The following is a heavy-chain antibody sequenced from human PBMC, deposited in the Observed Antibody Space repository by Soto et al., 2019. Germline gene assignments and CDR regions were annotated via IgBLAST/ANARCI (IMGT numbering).Heavy chain of an antibody. D-gene: IGHD6-19*01. CDR3: ARDHSSGSHYGMDV. V-gene: IGHV1-69*06. CDR2: IIPIFGTA. J-gene: IGHJ6*02. Sequence: SVKVSCKASGGTFSSYAISWVRQAPGQGLEWMGGIIPIFGTANYAQKFQGRVTITADKSTSTAYMELSSLRSEDTAVYYCARDHSSGSHYGMDVWGQGTTVTVSS. CDR1: GGTFSSYA.